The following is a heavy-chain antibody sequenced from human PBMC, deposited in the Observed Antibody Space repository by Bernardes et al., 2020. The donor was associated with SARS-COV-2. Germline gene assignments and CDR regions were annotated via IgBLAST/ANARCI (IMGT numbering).Heavy chain of an antibody. CDR1: GFIFTTYS. D-gene: IGHD2-15*01. CDR2: ISSGGDTI. J-gene: IGHJ4*02. V-gene: IGHV3-48*01. CDR3: ARGWRENSFDY. Sequence: GGSLRLSCVGSGFIFTTYSMSWVRQAPGKGLEWLLFISSGGDTIHDADSVRGRFTVSRDDAKNSVYLQMNSPRAEDTAVYYCARGWRENSFDYWGQGALVTVSS.